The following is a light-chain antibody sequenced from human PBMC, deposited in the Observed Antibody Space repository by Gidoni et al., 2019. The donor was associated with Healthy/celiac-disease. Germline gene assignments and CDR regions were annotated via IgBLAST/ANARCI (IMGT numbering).Light chain of an antibody. CDR1: RSDVGSYNL. CDR3: CSYAGSSTFVV. J-gene: IGLJ2*01. V-gene: IGLV2-23*02. CDR2: EVS. Sequence: QPALTQPASVSGSPGQSITISCTGTRSDVGSYNLVSWYQQHPGKAPKLMIYEVSKRPSGVSNRFSGSKSGNTASLTISGLQAEDEADYYCCSYAGSSTFVVFGGGTKLTVL.